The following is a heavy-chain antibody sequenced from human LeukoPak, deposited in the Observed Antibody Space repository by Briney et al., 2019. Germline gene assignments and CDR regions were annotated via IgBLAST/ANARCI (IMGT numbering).Heavy chain of an antibody. CDR2: IYYSGST. Sequence: PSETLSLTCTVSGGSISSYYWSWIRQPPGKGLEWIGYIYYSGSTNYNPSLKSRVTISVDTSKNQFSLKLSSVTAADTAVYYCARDPVHSGYDGSYIDYWGQGTLVTVSS. CDR1: GGSISSYY. D-gene: IGHD5-12*01. CDR3: ARDPVHSGYDGSYIDY. V-gene: IGHV4-59*12. J-gene: IGHJ4*02.